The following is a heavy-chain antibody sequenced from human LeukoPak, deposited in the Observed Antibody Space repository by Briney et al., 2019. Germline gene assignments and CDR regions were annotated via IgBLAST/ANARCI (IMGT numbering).Heavy chain of an antibody. D-gene: IGHD3-22*01. CDR2: ISYDGSNK. CDR3: ARDQVPYYYDSSFDY. V-gene: IGHV3-30-3*01. CDR1: GFTFSSYA. Sequence: GGSLRLSCAASGFTFSSYAMHWVRQAPGKGLEWVAVISYDGSNKYYADSVKGRFTISRDNSKNTLYLQMNSLRAEDTAVYYCARDQVPYYYDSSFDYWGQGTLVTVSS. J-gene: IGHJ4*02.